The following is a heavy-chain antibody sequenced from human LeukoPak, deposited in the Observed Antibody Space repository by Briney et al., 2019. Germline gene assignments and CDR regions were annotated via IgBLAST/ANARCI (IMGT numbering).Heavy chain of an antibody. CDR1: GYTFSGYC. Sequence: ASVKVSCKASGYTFSGYCMHWVRQAPGRGLEWMGWINPDSGDTNYAQNFQGRVTVTRDTSITTAYLELKRLTSDDTAVYYCARGPVVLLDWGQGTLVTVSS. D-gene: IGHD4-23*01. CDR2: INPDSGDT. CDR3: ARGPVVLLD. J-gene: IGHJ4*02. V-gene: IGHV1-2*02.